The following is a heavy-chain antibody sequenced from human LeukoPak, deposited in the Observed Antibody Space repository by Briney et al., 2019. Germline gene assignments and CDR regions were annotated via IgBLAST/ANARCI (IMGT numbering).Heavy chain of an antibody. V-gene: IGHV4-34*01. D-gene: IGHD3-9*01. Sequence: KTSETLSLTCAVYGGSFSGYYWSWIRQPPGKGLEWIGEINHRGSTNYNPSLKSRVTISVDTSKNQFSLKLSSVTAADTAVYYCARALRYFDWLYYYYGMDVWGQGTTVTVSS. CDR2: INHRGST. CDR3: ARALRYFDWLYYYYGMDV. J-gene: IGHJ6*02. CDR1: GGSFSGYY.